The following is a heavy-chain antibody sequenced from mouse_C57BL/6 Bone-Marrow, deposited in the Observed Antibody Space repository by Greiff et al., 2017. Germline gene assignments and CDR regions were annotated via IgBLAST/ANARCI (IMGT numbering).Heavy chain of an antibody. CDR1: GYTFTSYW. CDR3: ARRDFTTVVATVDY. V-gene: IGHV1-50*01. D-gene: IGHD1-1*01. J-gene: IGHJ2*01. CDR2: IDPSDSYT. Sequence: QVQLQQPGAELVKPGASVKLSCKASGYTFTSYWMQWVKQRPGQGLEWIGEIDPSDSYTNYNQKFKGKATLTVDTSSSTAYMQLSSLTSEDSAFDYCARRDFTTVVATVDYWGKGTTLTVSS.